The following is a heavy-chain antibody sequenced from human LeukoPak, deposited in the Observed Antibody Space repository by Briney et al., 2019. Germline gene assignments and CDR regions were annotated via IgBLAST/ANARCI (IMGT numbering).Heavy chain of an antibody. J-gene: IGHJ4*02. Sequence: ASVKVSCKVSGYTFTSYGISWVRQAPGQGLEWMGWISAYNGNTNYAQKLQGRVTMTTDTSTSTAYMELRSLRSDDTAVYYCARAQRGYSSGWYSTYFVYWGQGTLVTVSS. CDR3: ARAQRGYSSGWYSTYFVY. V-gene: IGHV1-18*01. CDR1: GYTFTSYG. D-gene: IGHD6-19*01. CDR2: ISAYNGNT.